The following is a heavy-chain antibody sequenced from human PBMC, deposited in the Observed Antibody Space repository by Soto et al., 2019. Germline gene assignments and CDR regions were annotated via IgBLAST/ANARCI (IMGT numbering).Heavy chain of an antibody. V-gene: IGHV4-31*03. CDR3: ARSRLWKFDY. D-gene: IGHD5-18*01. J-gene: IGHJ4*02. CDR1: GGSSISGGYY. Sequence: SETLSLTCTVSGGSSISGGYYWSWIRQHPGKGLEWIGYIYYSGSTYYNPSLKSRVTISVDTSKNQFSLKLSSVTAADTAVYYCARSRLWKFDYWGQGTLVTVSS. CDR2: IYYSGST.